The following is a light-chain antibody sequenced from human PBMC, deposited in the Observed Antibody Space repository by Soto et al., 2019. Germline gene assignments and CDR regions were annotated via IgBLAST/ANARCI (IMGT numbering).Light chain of an antibody. CDR3: QQYYSYPPT. J-gene: IGKJ4*01. CDR2: AAS. CDR1: QGISSY. V-gene: IGKV1-8*01. Sequence: AIRMTQSPSSFSASTGDRVTITCRASQGISSYLAWYQQKPGKAPKLLIYAASTLQSGVPSRFSGSGSGIDFTLTISCLQSEDFATYYCQQYYSYPPTFGGGTKVEIK.